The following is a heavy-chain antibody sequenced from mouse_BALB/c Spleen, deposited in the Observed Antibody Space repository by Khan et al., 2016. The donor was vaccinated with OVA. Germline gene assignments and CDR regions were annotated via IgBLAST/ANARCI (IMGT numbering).Heavy chain of an antibody. CDR2: ISSDGDYT. V-gene: IGHV5-6*01. CDR3: ASHLTGSFAY. J-gene: IGHJ3*01. Sequence: EVELVESGGDLMKPGGSLKLSCAASGFTFSSYSVSWVRQIPDKRLEWVASISSDGDYTYYPDSVKGRFTISRDNAKNTLYLQMSSLKSEDTAMYYCASHLTGSFAYWGQGTLVTVSA. D-gene: IGHD4-1*01. CDR1: GFTFSSYS.